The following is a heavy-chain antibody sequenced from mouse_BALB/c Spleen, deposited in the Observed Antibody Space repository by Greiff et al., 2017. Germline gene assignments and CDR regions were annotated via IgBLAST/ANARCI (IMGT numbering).Heavy chain of an antibody. CDR2: ISSGGSYT. Sequence: EVKLVESGGDLVKPGGSLKLSCAASGFTFSSYGMSWVRQTPDKRLEWVATISSGGSYTYYPDSVKGRFTISRDNAKNTLYLQMSSLKSEDTAMYYCARRDYEYAMDYWGQGTSVTVSS. CDR3: ARRDYEYAMDY. D-gene: IGHD2-4*01. CDR1: GFTFSSYG. V-gene: IGHV5-6*02. J-gene: IGHJ4*01.